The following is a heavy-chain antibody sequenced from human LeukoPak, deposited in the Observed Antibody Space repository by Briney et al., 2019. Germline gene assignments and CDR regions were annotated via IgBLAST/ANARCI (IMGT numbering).Heavy chain of an antibody. CDR3: ARDYSKVNFDY. CDR1: GGSFSGYY. D-gene: IGHD4-11*01. J-gene: IGHJ4*02. Sequence: SETLSLTCAVYGGSFSGYYWSWIRQPPGKGLEWIGEINHSGSTNYNPSLKCRVTISVDTSKNQFSLKLSSVTAADTAVYYCARDYSKVNFDYWGQGTLVTVSS. V-gene: IGHV4-34*01. CDR2: INHSGST.